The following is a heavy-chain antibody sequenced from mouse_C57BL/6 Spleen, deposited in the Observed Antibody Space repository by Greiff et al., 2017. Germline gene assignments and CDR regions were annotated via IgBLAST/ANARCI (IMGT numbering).Heavy chain of an antibody. CDR2: IYPGDGDT. CDR1: GYAFSSYW. J-gene: IGHJ3*01. CDR3: ARRETAQVLFAY. V-gene: IGHV1-80*01. Sequence: QVQLQQSGAELVKPGASVKISCKASGYAFSSYWMNWVKQRPGKGLEWIGQIYPGDGDTNYNGKFKGKATLTADKSSSTAYMQLSSLTSEDSAVYFCARRETAQVLFAYWGQGALVTVSA. D-gene: IGHD3-2*02.